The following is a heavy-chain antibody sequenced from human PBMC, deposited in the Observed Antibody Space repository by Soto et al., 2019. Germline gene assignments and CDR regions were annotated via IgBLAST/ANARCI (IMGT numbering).Heavy chain of an antibody. D-gene: IGHD6-13*01. J-gene: IGHJ5*02. CDR1: GGSISEKY. CDR2: IFANGHT. V-gene: IGHV4-4*07. CDR3: VASLAASGLNWLDP. Sequence: SETLSLTCIVTGGSISEKYWNWVRQPPGKGLEWIGLIFANGHTDYNPSLKSRVTMSVDASKNQFSLRLTSMTAADTAVYYCVASLAASGLNWLDPWGRGTLVTVSS.